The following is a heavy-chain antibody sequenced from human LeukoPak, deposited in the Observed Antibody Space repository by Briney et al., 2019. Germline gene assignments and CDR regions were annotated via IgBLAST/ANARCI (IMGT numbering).Heavy chain of an antibody. Sequence: GGSLRLSCAASGFSFSSHWMHWVRQVPGKGLVWVSRINSDGSSTNYADSVKGRFTISRDNAKNTLYLQMNSLRAEDTAVYYCARNRRYCSGGSCDPYDAFDIWGQGTMVTVSS. CDR2: INSDGSST. CDR1: GFSFSSHW. D-gene: IGHD2-15*01. J-gene: IGHJ3*02. V-gene: IGHV3-74*01. CDR3: ARNRRYCSGGSCDPYDAFDI.